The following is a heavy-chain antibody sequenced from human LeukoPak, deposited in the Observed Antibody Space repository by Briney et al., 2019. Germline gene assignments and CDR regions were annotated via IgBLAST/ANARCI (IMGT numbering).Heavy chain of an antibody. Sequence: SQTLSLTCAISGDSVSTASNAWYWIRQSPSRGLEWLGRTCYRSKWYNDYAVSVKSRITINPDTSKNQFSLQLNSVTPEDTAVYYCARSMVDKDAFDIWGQGTMVTVSS. CDR2: TCYRSKWYN. V-gene: IGHV6-1*01. CDR3: ARSMVDKDAFDI. CDR1: GDSVSTASNA. J-gene: IGHJ3*02. D-gene: IGHD3-10*01.